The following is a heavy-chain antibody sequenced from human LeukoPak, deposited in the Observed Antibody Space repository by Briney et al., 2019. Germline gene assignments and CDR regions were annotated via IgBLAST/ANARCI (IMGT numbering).Heavy chain of an antibody. D-gene: IGHD2-2*01. V-gene: IGHV3-33*01. CDR3: ARDHTQDPLSHYYGMDV. J-gene: IGHJ6*02. Sequence: GGSLRLSCAASGFIFNTYGMHWVRQAPGKGLEWVAVIWYDGSNKYYADSVKGRFTISRDNSKNTLYLQMNSLRAEDTAVYYCARDHTQDPLSHYYGMDVWGQGTTVTVSS. CDR2: IWYDGSNK. CDR1: GFIFNTYG.